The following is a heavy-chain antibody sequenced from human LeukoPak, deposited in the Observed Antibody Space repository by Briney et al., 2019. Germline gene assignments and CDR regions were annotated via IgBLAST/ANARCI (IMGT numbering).Heavy chain of an antibody. CDR3: ARVHGGYPFDY. Sequence: GWALRLSCAASGFTFSSFGMNWVRLAPGKGLEWISYISISSSTIYHADSLKDRFTIARDNTKNSLYLRMNSLRAEETAVYYCARVHGGYPFDYWGQGTLVTVSS. V-gene: IGHV3-48*01. J-gene: IGHJ4*02. CDR2: ISISSSTI. CDR1: GFTFSSFG. D-gene: IGHD2-15*01.